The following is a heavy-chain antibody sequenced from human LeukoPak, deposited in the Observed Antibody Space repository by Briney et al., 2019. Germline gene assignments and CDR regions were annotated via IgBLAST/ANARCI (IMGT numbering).Heavy chain of an antibody. Sequence: GGSLRLSCAASGFTFSSYAMNWVRQAPGKGLEWVSLFSIRNGSIYYADSVKGRFTISRDNAKNSVYLQMSGLTVGDTAVYYRTRGSNSDSWGQGTQVTVSS. CDR3: TRGSNSDS. D-gene: IGHD4-11*01. CDR2: FSIRNGSI. V-gene: IGHV3-21*01. J-gene: IGHJ4*02. CDR1: GFTFSSYA.